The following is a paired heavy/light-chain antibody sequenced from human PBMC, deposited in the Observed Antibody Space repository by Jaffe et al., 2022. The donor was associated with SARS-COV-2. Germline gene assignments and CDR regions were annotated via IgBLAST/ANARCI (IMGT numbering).Heavy chain of an antibody. Sequence: QVQLVQSGAEVKKPGASVKVSCKASGYTFTSYGISWVRQAPGQGLEWMGWISAYNGNTNYAQKLQGRVTMTTDTSTSTAYMELRSLRSDDTAVYYCARVRQGSGYFLGDYYYYGMDVWGQGTTVTVSS. V-gene: IGHV1-18*01. J-gene: IGHJ6*02. CDR2: ISAYNGNT. CDR3: ARVRQGSGYFLGDYYYYGMDV. D-gene: IGHD3-3*01. CDR1: GYTFTSYG.
Light chain of an antibody. V-gene: IGKV4-1*01. CDR2: WAS. J-gene: IGKJ2*01. CDR1: QSVLYSSNNKNY. CDR3: QQYYSTQYT. Sequence: DIVMTQSPDSLAVSLGERATINCKSSQSVLYSSNNKNYLAWYQQKPGQPPKLLIYWASTRESGVPDRFSGSGSGTDFTLTISSLQAEDVAVYYCQQYYSTQYTFGQGTKLEIK.